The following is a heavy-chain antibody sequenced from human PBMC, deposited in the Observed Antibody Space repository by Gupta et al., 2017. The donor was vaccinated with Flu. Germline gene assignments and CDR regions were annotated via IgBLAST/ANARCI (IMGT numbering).Heavy chain of an antibody. CDR3: TTTGYYDFWSGYYGYYGMDV. CDR2: IKRKTDGGTT. J-gene: IGHJ6*02. Sequence: VQLVESGGGVVKPGGSLRLSCAAPGLTFSDAWISWVRYAPGKGLEWFGRIKRKTDGGTTDYAAPVKGRFTISRDDSKNTLYLQMNSLKTEETAVYYCTTTGYYDFWSGYYGYYGMDVWGQGTTVTVSS. D-gene: IGHD3-3*01. V-gene: IGHV3-15*01. CDR1: GLTFSDAW.